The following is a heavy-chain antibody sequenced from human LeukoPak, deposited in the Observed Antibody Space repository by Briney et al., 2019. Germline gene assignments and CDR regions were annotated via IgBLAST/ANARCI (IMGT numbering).Heavy chain of an antibody. CDR3: ARAPSDRIAAAGDDAFDI. D-gene: IGHD6-13*01. CDR2: IRNYGGST. V-gene: IGHV3-23*01. J-gene: IGHJ3*02. Sequence: QPGGSLRLSCAASGFTFSSYDMSWVRQAPGKGLEWVSGIRNYGGSTYYADSVKGRFTISRDNSKNTLYLQMNSLRAEDTAVYYCARAPSDRIAAAGDDAFDIWGQGTMVTVSS. CDR1: GFTFSSYD.